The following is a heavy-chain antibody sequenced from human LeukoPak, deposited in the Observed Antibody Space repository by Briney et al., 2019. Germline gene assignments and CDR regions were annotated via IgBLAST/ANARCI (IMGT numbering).Heavy chain of an antibody. V-gene: IGHV3-48*02. Sequence: GGSLRLSCAASGFTFSSYSMNWVRQAPGKGLEWVSYISSSSSTIYYADSVKGRFTISRDNAKNSLYLQMNILRDEDTAVYYCARDPQNYYDSSGYWSGIDYWGQGTLVTVSS. D-gene: IGHD3-22*01. CDR2: ISSSSSTI. J-gene: IGHJ4*02. CDR3: ARDPQNYYDSSGYWSGIDY. CDR1: GFTFSSYS.